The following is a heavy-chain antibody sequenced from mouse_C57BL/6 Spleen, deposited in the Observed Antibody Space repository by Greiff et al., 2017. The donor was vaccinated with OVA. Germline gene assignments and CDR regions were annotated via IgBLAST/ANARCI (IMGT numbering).Heavy chain of an antibody. V-gene: IGHV5-17*01. CDR3: ARDDYGGAMDY. D-gene: IGHD2-4*01. CDR2: ISSGSSTF. CDR1: GFTFSDYG. Sequence: EVKLMESGGGLVKPGGSLKLSCAASGFTFSDYGMHWVRQAPEKGLEWVAYISSGSSTFYYADTVKGRFTISRDNAKNTLFLQMTSLRSEDTAMYYCARDDYGGAMDYWGQGTSVTVSS. J-gene: IGHJ4*01.